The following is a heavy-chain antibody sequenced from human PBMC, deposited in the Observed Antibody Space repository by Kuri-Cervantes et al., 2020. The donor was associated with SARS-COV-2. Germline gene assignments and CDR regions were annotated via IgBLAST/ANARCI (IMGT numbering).Heavy chain of an antibody. Sequence: GESLKISCAASGFTFSSYSMNWVRQAPGKGLEWVSAISGSGGNTYYADSVKGRFTISRDNSKNTLYLQMNSLRAEDTAVYYCAKDCWRYGTSDYWGQGALVTVSS. D-gene: IGHD2-8*01. J-gene: IGHJ4*02. CDR1: GFTFSSYS. V-gene: IGHV3-23*01. CDR2: ISGSGGNT. CDR3: AKDCWRYGTSDY.